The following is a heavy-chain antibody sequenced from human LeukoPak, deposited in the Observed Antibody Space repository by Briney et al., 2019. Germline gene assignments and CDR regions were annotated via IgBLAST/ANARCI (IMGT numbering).Heavy chain of an antibody. V-gene: IGHV3-30*18. CDR2: ISYDGSNK. CDR1: GFTFSSYG. J-gene: IGHJ3*02. CDR3: AKPPPFCSGWWADVFDI. D-gene: IGHD6-19*01. Sequence: PGGSLRLSCAASGFTFSSYGMHWVRQAPGKGLEWVAVISYDGSNKYYADSVKGRFTISRDNSKNTLYLQMNSLRAEDTAVYYCAKPPPFCSGWWADVFDIWGQETMVTVSS.